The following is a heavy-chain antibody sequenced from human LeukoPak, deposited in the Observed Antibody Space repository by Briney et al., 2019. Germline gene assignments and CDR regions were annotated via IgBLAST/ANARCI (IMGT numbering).Heavy chain of an antibody. Sequence: SVEVSCKASGGTFSSYAISWVRQAPGQGLEWMGRIIPIFGTANYAQKFQGRVTITTDESTSTAYMELSSLRSEDTAVYYCASSASVIAARSMYYWGQGTLVTVSS. V-gene: IGHV1-69*05. CDR1: GGTFSSYA. J-gene: IGHJ4*02. CDR3: ASSASVIAARSMYY. D-gene: IGHD6-6*01. CDR2: IIPIFGTA.